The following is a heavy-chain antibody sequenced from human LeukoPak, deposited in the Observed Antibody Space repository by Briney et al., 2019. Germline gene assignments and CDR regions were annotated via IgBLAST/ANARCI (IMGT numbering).Heavy chain of an antibody. D-gene: IGHD4-17*01. Sequence: PSETLSLTCTVSGGSISSYYWSWIRQPPGKGLEWIGYIYYSGSTNYNPSLKSRVTISVDTSKNQFSLKLSSVTAADTAVYYCARVTVTKSGDAFGIWGQGTMVTVSS. V-gene: IGHV4-59*01. J-gene: IGHJ3*02. CDR1: GGSISSYY. CDR2: IYYSGST. CDR3: ARVTVTKSGDAFGI.